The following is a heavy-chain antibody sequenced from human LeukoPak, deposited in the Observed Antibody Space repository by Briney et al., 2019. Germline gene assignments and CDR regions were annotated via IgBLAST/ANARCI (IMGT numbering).Heavy chain of an antibody. CDR2: ISSSSGYR. D-gene: IGHD2-15*01. CDR3: ARVIWGCSGGSCYSVDY. CDR1: GFTFSSYS. J-gene: IGHJ4*02. Sequence: GGSLRLSCAASGFTFSSYSMNWVRQAPGKGLEWVSSISSSSGYRYYADSVKGRFTISRDNAKNSLYLQMNSLRAEDTAVYYCARVIWGCSGGSCYSVDYWGQGTLVTVSS. V-gene: IGHV3-21*01.